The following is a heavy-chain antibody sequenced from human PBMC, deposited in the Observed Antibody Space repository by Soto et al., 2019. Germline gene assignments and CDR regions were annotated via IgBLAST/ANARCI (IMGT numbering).Heavy chain of an antibody. CDR3: ARRARYCSGGSCSFDAFEI. Sequence: SETLSLTCTVSGGSISVYYWSWIRQPPGKGLEWIGYIYYSGSTNYNPSLKSRVTISVDTSNNRFSLRLSSVTAADTAVYYCARRARYCSGGSCSFDAFEIWGQGTMVTVSS. CDR2: IYYSGST. CDR1: GGSISVYY. J-gene: IGHJ3*02. D-gene: IGHD2-15*01. V-gene: IGHV4-59*01.